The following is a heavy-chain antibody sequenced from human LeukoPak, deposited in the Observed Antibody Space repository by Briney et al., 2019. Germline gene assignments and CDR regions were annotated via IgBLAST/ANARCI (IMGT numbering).Heavy chain of an antibody. CDR1: GASLNY. CDR2: ISDTGKT. Sequence: KPSETLSLTCSVSGASLNYWGWIRQSPGKGLEWLGYISDTGKTDYNPSLKSRGTLSLDTSKNQFSLRLTSVTAADTAVYYCVTGYYEPFDNWGQGNLVTVSS. CDR3: VTGYYEPFDN. D-gene: IGHD3-3*01. V-gene: IGHV4-59*01. J-gene: IGHJ4*02.